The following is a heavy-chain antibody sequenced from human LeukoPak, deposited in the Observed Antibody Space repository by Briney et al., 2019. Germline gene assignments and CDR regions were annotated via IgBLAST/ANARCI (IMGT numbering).Heavy chain of an antibody. CDR2: IIPIFGTA. Sequence: GASVKVSCKASGGTFSSYAISWVRQAPGQGLEWMGGIIPIFGTANYAQKFQGRVTITADESTSTAYMELSSLRSEDTAVYYCARESVAAAQFDYWGQGTLVTVSS. V-gene: IGHV1-69*13. J-gene: IGHJ4*02. CDR3: ARESVAAAQFDY. CDR1: GGTFSSYA. D-gene: IGHD6-13*01.